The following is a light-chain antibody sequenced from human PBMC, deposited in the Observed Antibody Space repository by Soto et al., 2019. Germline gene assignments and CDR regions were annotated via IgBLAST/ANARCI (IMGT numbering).Light chain of an antibody. V-gene: IGLV2-14*01. CDR2: EVT. CDR3: HSFRVSHLYV. Sequence: QSLLTQPASVSGSPGQTITISCTGTSSDIGGYNAVSWYQHHPGKAPKLIIYEVTHRPSGVSDRFSASKSGNTASLTISGLQAEDEADYYCHSFRVSHLYVFGTGTKVTVL. CDR1: SSDIGGYNA. J-gene: IGLJ1*01.